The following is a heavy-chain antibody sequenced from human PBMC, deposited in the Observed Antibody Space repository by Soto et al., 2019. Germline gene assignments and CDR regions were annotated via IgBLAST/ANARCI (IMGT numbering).Heavy chain of an antibody. Sequence: SETLSLTCTVSGGSSGNYYWSWIRQPPGKGLEWIGYISYSGSTNYNPSLKSRGTISQDTSKKQFSLKLSSVTAADTAVYYCARGSEGDYSDYWVQGTLVTVYS. V-gene: IGHV4-59*01. CDR2: ISYSGST. D-gene: IGHD3-16*01. J-gene: IGHJ4*02. CDR1: GGSSGNYY. CDR3: ARGSEGDYSDY.